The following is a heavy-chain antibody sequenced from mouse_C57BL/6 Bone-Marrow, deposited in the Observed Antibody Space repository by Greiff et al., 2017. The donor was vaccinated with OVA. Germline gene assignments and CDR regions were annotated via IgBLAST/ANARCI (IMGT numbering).Heavy chain of an antibody. CDR1: GFTFSDFY. V-gene: IGHV7-1*01. J-gene: IGHJ1*03. CDR3: ARDDYYWYFDV. CDR2: SRNKANDYTT. Sequence: EVQGVESGGGLVQSGRSLRLSCAPSGFTFSDFYMEWVRQAPGKGLEWIAASRNKANDYTTEYSASVKGRFIVSRDTSQSILYLQMNALRAEDTAIYYCARDDYYWYFDVWGTGTTVTVSS.